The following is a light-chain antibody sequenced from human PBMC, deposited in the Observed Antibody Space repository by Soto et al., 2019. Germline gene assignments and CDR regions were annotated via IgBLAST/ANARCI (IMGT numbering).Light chain of an antibody. CDR2: ATT. CDR3: QSYDDSLGGSV. Sequence: QLVLTQPPSVSGAPGEWVTISCTGSSSNIGAGYDVHWYQHLPGAAPKLLIYATTTRPSGVPDRFSGSKSGTSASLAITGLQADDEADYYCQSYDDSLGGSVFGGGTQLTVL. V-gene: IGLV1-40*01. J-gene: IGLJ7*01. CDR1: SSNIGAGYD.